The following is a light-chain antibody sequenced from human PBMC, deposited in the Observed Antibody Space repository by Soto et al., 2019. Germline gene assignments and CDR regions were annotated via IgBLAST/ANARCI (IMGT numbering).Light chain of an antibody. V-gene: IGKV3-20*01. J-gene: IGKJ2*01. CDR1: QSVGANY. CDR2: HAS. CDR3: LQYGTPPYT. Sequence: EIVLTQSPGSLSSSPGERATLSCRASQSVGANYVAWYQQKPGQAPRVLIYHASSGATGIPDRFSGSGSGTDFTLAISRLEPEDFAVYYCLQYGTPPYTFGQGTRLEIK.